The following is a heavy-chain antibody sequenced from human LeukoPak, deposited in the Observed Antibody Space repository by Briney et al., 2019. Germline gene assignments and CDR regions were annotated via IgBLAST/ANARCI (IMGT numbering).Heavy chain of an antibody. D-gene: IGHD4-23*01. V-gene: IGHV3-74*01. CDR1: GFDFSSNW. CDR2: IKGDGIST. J-gene: IGHJ4*02. Sequence: GGSLRLSCAASGFDFSSNWMHWVRHAPGQGLVWVSRIKGDGISTNYADSVKGRFTISRDNAKNSLYLQMNSLRAEDTALYYCARDAVGTSKYGDYWGQGTLVTVSS. CDR3: ARDAVGTSKYGDY.